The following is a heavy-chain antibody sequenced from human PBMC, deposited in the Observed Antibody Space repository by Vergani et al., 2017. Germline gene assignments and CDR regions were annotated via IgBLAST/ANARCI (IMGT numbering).Heavy chain of an antibody. CDR1: GYSISSGYY. CDR2: IYHSGST. Sequence: QVQLQESGPGLVKPSETLSLTCAVSGYSISSGYYWGWIRQPPGKGLEWIGSIYHSGSTYYNPSLKSRVTISVDTSKIQFSLKLSSVTAADTAVYYCASLVSSGREIDYWGQGTLVTVSS. D-gene: IGHD6-19*01. CDR3: ASLVSSGREIDY. V-gene: IGHV4-38-2*01. J-gene: IGHJ4*02.